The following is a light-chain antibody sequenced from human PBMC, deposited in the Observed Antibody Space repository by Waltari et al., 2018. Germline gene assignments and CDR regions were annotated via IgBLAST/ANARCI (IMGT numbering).Light chain of an antibody. V-gene: IGLV1-44*01. J-gene: IGLJ1*01. CDR2: GIS. Sequence: QSVLTQPPSAPGNPGPRVTIPCSGSSSNIGRNTVNWYHQIPGMAPKPLIYGISHRPSGVPDRFSGSKSGTSASLAISGLQSEDEADYYCAAWDDSLNAPYVFGTGTKVTVL. CDR1: SSNIGRNT. CDR3: AAWDDSLNAPYV.